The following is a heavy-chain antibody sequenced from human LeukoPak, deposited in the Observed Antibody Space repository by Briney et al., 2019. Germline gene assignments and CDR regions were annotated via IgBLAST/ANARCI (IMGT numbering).Heavy chain of an antibody. CDR3: ARGSGYTSGWYWDY. J-gene: IGHJ4*02. CDR2: ITGGSGNM. Sequence: GGSLRLSCAASGFTFSSYTMNWVRQAPGKGLEWVSSITGGSGNMYYADSVGGRFTISRDNAKNSLYLQMNSLRAEDTAVYYCARGSGYTSGWYWDYWGQGTLVTVSS. D-gene: IGHD6-19*01. V-gene: IGHV3-21*01. CDR1: GFTFSSYT.